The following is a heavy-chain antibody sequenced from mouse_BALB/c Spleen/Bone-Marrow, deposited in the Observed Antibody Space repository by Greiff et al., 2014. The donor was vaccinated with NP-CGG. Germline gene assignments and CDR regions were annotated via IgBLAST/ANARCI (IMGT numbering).Heavy chain of an antibody. D-gene: IGHD2-1*01. CDR2: IYPGSGST. CDR3: ARLDGNYRYAMDY. V-gene: IGHV1-77*01. Sequence: QVQLQQPGPELVKPGASVKMSCKASGYTFTDYVITWVKQRTGQGLEWIGEIYPGSGSTYYNEKFKGKATLTADKSSNTAYMQLGSLTSEDSAVYFCARLDGNYRYAMDYWGHGTSVTVSS. J-gene: IGHJ4*01. CDR1: GYTFTDYV.